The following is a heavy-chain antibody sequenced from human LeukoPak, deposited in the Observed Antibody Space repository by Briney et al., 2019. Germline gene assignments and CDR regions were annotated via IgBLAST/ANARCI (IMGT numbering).Heavy chain of an antibody. J-gene: IGHJ4*02. CDR2: IYYSGST. D-gene: IGHD3-10*01. V-gene: IGHV4-39*07. CDR1: GGSISSSSYY. Sequence: AETLSLTCTVSGGSISSSSYYWGWIRQPPGKGLEWIGSIYYSGSTYYNPSLKSRVTISVDTSKNQFSLKLSSVTAADTAVYYCARDGSGNSNYFDFWGQGTLVTVSS. CDR3: ARDGSGNSNYFDF.